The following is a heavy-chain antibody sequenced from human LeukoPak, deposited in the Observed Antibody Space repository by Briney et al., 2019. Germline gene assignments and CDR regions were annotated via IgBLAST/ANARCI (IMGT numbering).Heavy chain of an antibody. CDR3: ARVPSYQLPRGPQYNWFDP. CDR1: GYTFTSYD. J-gene: IGHJ5*02. D-gene: IGHD2-2*01. CDR2: MNPNSGNT. Sequence: ASVKVSCKASGYTFTSYDINWVRQATGQGLEWMGWMNPNSGNTGYAQKFQGRVTMARNTSISTAYMELSSLRSEDTAVYYCARVPSYQLPRGPQYNWFDPWGQGTLVTVSS. V-gene: IGHV1-8*01.